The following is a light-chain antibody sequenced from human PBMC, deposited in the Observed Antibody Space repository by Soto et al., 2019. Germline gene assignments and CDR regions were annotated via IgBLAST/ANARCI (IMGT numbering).Light chain of an antibody. CDR3: QQYTYSPDSPEWT. CDR1: QSVLSTH. J-gene: IGKJ1*01. CDR2: GAS. V-gene: IGKV3-20*01. Sequence: EIVLTQSPGTLSLSPGERATLSCRASQSVLSTHSAWYQQKPGQAPRLLIYGASSRAAGVPDRFSGSGSGTDFTLTISSLEPEDSAMYYCQQYTYSPDSPEWTFGQGTKVEIK.